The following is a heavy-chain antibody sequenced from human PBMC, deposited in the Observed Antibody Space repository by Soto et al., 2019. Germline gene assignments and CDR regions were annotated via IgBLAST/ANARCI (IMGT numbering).Heavy chain of an antibody. V-gene: IGHV4-59*01. CDR2: IYYSGST. Sequence: SETLSLTCTVSGGSISIYYWSWIRQPPGKGLEWIGNIYYSGSTNYNPSLKSRVTISVDTSKNHFSLKLSSVTAADTAVYYCARRGYDYDYYYMDVWGKGTTVTV. J-gene: IGHJ6*03. CDR1: GGSISIYY. CDR3: ARRGYDYDYYYMDV. D-gene: IGHD5-12*01.